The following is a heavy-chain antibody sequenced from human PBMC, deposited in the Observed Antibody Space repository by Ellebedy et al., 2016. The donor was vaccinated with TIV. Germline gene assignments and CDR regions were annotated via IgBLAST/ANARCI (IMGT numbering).Heavy chain of an antibody. D-gene: IGHD5-18*01. CDR2: IYYSGST. CDR1: GGSISSYY. CDR3: ARSGSYGSYAV. V-gene: IGHV4-59*01. J-gene: IGHJ6*02. Sequence: SETLSLXXTVSGGSISSYYWSWIRQPPGKGLEWIGYIYYSGSTNYNPSLKSRVTISVDTSKNQFSLKLSSVTAADTAVYYCARSGSYGSYAVWGQGTTVTVSS.